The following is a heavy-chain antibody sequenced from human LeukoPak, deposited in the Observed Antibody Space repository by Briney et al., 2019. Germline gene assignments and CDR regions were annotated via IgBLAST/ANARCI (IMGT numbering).Heavy chain of an antibody. V-gene: IGHV3-23*01. CDR1: GFTFSSYA. J-gene: IGHJ4*02. CDR2: ISGSGGST. Sequence: PGGSLRLSCAASGFTFSSYAMSWVRQAPGKGLEWVSVISGSGGSTYYADSVKGRFTISRDNSKNTLYLQMNRLRAEDTAVYYCATSPQYSGYEKVGDYWGRGTLVTVSS. CDR3: ATSPQYSGYEKVGDY. D-gene: IGHD5-12*01.